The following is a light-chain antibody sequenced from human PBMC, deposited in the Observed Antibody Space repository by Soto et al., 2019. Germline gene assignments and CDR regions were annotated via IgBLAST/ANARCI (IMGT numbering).Light chain of an antibody. Sequence: AIRRTQSPSSLSASTGDRVTITCRASQGISSYLAWYQQKPGKAPKLLIYAASTLQSGVPSRFRGSGSGTDFTLTISCLQSEDFATYYCQQYYSYPRTFGQGTKVDIK. CDR2: AAS. CDR1: QGISSY. J-gene: IGKJ1*01. CDR3: QQYYSYPRT. V-gene: IGKV1-8*01.